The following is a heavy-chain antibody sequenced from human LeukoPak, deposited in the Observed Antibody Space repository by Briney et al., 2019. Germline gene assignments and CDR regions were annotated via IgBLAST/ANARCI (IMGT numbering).Heavy chain of an antibody. CDR2: IYHSGST. D-gene: IGHD3-9*01. J-gene: IGHJ4*02. Sequence: SQTLSLTCTVSGGSISSGGYYWSWIREPPGKGLEWIGYIYHSGSTYYNPSLKSRVTISVDRSKNQFSLKLSSVTAADTAVYYCARDRPKLPGVLRYFDWLYYWGQGTLVTVSS. CDR3: ARDRPKLPGVLRYFDWLYY. V-gene: IGHV4-30-2*01. CDR1: GGSISSGGYY.